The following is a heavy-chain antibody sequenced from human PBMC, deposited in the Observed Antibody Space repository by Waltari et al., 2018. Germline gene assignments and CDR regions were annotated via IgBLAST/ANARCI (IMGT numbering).Heavy chain of an antibody. V-gene: IGHV3-7*04. CDR2: IKEDGNEK. J-gene: IGHJ4*02. Sequence: EVQLVESGGGLVQPGGSLRLSCAGSGFTFSRYWMSWVRQAPGKGLEWVANIKEDGNEKDYVDSGMGRFTISRDNAKNSLHLQMNSLRADDTAVYYCARGPYWGQGTLVTVSS. CDR1: GFTFSRYW. CDR3: ARGPY.